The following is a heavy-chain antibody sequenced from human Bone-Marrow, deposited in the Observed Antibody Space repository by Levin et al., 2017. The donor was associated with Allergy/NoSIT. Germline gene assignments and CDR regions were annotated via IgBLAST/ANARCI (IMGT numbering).Heavy chain of an antibody. CDR1: GFTFSSYA. CDR2: ISYDGSNK. D-gene: IGHD2-21*01. Sequence: GGSLRLSCAASGFTFSSYAMHWVRQAPGKGLEWVAVISYDGSNKYYADSVKGRFTISRDNSKNTLYLQMNSLRAEDTAVYYCARSQIGQYYFDYWGQGTLVTVSS. V-gene: IGHV3-30-3*01. CDR3: ARSQIGQYYFDY. J-gene: IGHJ4*02.